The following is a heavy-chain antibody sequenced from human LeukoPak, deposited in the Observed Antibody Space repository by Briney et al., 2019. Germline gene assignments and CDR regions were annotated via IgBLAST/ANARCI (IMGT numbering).Heavy chain of an antibody. V-gene: IGHV3-30*03. J-gene: IGHJ6*02. CDR3: TRERPVPMADYGMDA. D-gene: IGHD3-10*01. Sequence: RGALRLSCAASGVTFCNYSVHWVRQTPGEGLGWVVVISYDGSNKYYADSVKGRFTNSTHNSTHTLNLQLNSLRTGHLAAYHCTRERPVPMADYGMDAWGQETTSTVSS. CDR1: GVTFCNYS. CDR2: ISYDGSNK.